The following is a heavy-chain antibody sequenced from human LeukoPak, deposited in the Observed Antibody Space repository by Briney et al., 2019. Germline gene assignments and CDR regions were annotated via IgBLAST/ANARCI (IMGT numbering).Heavy chain of an antibody. Sequence: GGSLRLSCVASGLSVSNNYMNWVRQAPGEGLEWVSALYIGGNTYYVDSVRGRFTISRDNSKNTLYLQMNSLRAEDTAVYYCARLGARQVLDYWGQGTLVTVSS. V-gene: IGHV3-66*04. J-gene: IGHJ4*02. CDR2: LYIGGNT. CDR3: ARLGARQVLDY. D-gene: IGHD4-17*01. CDR1: GLSVSNNY.